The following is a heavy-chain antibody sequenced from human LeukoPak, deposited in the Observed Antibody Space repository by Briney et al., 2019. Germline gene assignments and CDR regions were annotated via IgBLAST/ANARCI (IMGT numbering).Heavy chain of an antibody. CDR1: GYSFASYW. J-gene: IGHJ4*02. Sequence: GESLKISCEGSGYSFASYWIGWVRQMPGKGLEWMGIIYPGDSDTRYSPSFQGQVTISADKSISAAYLQWSGLKASDTAMYYCARRGYYNYVPFDYWGQGTLVTVSS. CDR3: ARRGYYNYVPFDY. D-gene: IGHD1-20*01. CDR2: IYPGDSDT. V-gene: IGHV5-51*01.